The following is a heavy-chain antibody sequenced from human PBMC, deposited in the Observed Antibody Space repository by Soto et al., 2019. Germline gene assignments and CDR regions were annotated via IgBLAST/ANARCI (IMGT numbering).Heavy chain of an antibody. V-gene: IGHV4-31*03. Sequence: QVQLQESGPGLVKPSQTLSLTCTVSGGSISSGGYYWSWIRQHPGKGLEWIGYIYYSGSTYYNPSLKSRVTISVDTSKNQFSLKLSSVTAADTAVYYCARGITIFGVADLYLDLWGRGTLVTVSS. CDR1: GGSISSGGYY. J-gene: IGHJ2*01. D-gene: IGHD3-3*01. CDR3: ARGITIFGVADLYLDL. CDR2: IYYSGST.